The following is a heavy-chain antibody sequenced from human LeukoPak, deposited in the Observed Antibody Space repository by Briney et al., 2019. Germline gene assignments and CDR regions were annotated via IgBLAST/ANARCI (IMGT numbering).Heavy chain of an antibody. Sequence: SETLSLTCAVYGGSFSDFYWNWIRQPPGKGLEWIGEINHNGSTNYNPSLKSRVTISVDTSKNQFSLNLSSVAVADTAVYYCARVRTISLFDPWGQGTLVTVSS. J-gene: IGHJ5*02. CDR2: INHNGST. CDR3: ARVRTISLFDP. V-gene: IGHV4-34*01. CDR1: GGSFSDFY. D-gene: IGHD3-3*01.